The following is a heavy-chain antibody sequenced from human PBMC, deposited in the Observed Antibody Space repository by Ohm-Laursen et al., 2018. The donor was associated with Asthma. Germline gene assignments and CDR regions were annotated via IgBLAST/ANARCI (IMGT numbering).Heavy chain of an antibody. CDR1: GFTFTSYD. V-gene: IGHV3-33*08. D-gene: IGHD6-6*01. J-gene: IGHJ4*02. CDR3: ARAVMDEYTTDY. CDR2: IWYGGTNK. Sequence: SLRLSCAASGFTFTSYDMYWVRQAPDKGLEFVAVIWYGGTNKYYADSVQGRFTISRDIAKNTLYLEMHSLRAEDTAVYYCARAVMDEYTTDYWGQGTLVTVSS.